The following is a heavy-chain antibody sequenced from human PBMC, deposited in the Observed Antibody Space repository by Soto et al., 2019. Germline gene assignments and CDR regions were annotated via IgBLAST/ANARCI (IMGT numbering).Heavy chain of an antibody. CDR2: TYWDDDK. J-gene: IGHJ4*02. D-gene: IGHD6-19*01. Sequence: QITLKESGPTLVKPTQTLTLTCTFSGFSLSTSGVGVGWIRQPPGKALEWLALTYWDDDKRYSPSLKSRLTITRDTSKSQVVLTMTNMDPVDTATYYCPHRQDRGWFGYWGQGTLVTVSS. CDR3: PHRQDRGWFGY. V-gene: IGHV2-5*02. CDR1: GFSLSTSGVG.